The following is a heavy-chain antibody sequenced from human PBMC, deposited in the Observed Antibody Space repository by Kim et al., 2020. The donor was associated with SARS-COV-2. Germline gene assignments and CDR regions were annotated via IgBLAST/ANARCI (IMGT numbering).Heavy chain of an antibody. CDR3: ASNVVKMGYFDY. V-gene: IGHV3-30*04. Sequence: GSLRLSCAASGFTFSSYAMHWVRQAPGKGLEWVAVISYDGSNKYYADSVKGRFTISRDNSKNTLYLQMNSLRAEDTAVYYCASNVVKMGYFDYWGQGTLVTVSS. CDR1: GFTFSSYA. CDR2: ISYDGSNK. D-gene: IGHD2-15*01. J-gene: IGHJ4*02.